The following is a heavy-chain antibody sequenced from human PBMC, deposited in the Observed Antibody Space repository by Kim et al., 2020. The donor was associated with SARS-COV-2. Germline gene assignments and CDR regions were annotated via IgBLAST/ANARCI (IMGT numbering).Heavy chain of an antibody. CDR3: AKGGGSHPLGRVYFDY. V-gene: IGHV3-23*01. Sequence: GGSLRLSCAASGFTFSSYAMSWVRQAPGKGLEWVSAISGSGGSTYYADSVKGRFTISRDNSKNTLYLQMNSLRAEDTAVYYCAKGGGSHPLGRVYFDYWGQGTLVTVSS. CDR2: ISGSGGST. D-gene: IGHD1-26*01. J-gene: IGHJ4*02. CDR1: GFTFSSYA.